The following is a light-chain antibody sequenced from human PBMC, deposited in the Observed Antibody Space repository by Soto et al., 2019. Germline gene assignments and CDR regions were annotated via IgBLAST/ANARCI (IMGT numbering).Light chain of an antibody. CDR1: SSNVGSHY. CDR2: NNG. Sequence: QAVVTQPPSVSATPGQRVTISCSGSSSNVGSHYVYWYQQLSGTAPKLLIYNNGQRPSGVPDRFSDSKPGTSASLAISGLRSEDEADYYCAVWDDSLGGRLFGGGTKLTVL. CDR3: AVWDDSLGGRL. J-gene: IGLJ3*02. V-gene: IGLV1-47*01.